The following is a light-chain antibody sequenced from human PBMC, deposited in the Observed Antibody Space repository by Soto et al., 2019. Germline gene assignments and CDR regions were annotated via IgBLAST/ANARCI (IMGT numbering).Light chain of an antibody. Sequence: EIALTQPPGTLSLSPGERATLSCRASQSVTSTHLAWYQQKPGQAPRLLIHGASSRATGVPDRFSGSGSGTDFTLTISRLEPEDFAVYYCHQYGSSPQTFGQGTKVDI. V-gene: IGKV3-20*01. CDR1: QSVTSTH. CDR3: HQYGSSPQT. J-gene: IGKJ1*01. CDR2: GAS.